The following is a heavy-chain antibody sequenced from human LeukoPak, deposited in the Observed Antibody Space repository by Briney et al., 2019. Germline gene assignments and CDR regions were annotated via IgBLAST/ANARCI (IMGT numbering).Heavy chain of an antibody. V-gene: IGHV6-1*01. CDR3: ARAAFDYYYYMDV. CDR1: GDSVSSNSVA. J-gene: IGHJ6*03. CDR2: TYYRSKWYY. Sequence: SQTLSLTCAISGDSVSSNSVAWNWIRRSPSRGLEWLGRTYYRSKWYYDYAVSVKSRITIKPDTSKNQFSLQLNSVTPEDTAVYYCARAAFDYYYYMDVWGKGTTVAVSS.